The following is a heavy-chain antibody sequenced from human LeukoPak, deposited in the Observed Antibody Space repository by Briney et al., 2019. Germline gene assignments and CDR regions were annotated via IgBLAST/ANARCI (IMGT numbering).Heavy chain of an antibody. CDR2: IYYSGST. CDR3: ARSTYSSSSNVDFNY. J-gene: IGHJ4*02. CDR1: GGSISSYY. D-gene: IGHD6-6*01. V-gene: IGHV4-59*01. Sequence: SETLSLTCTVSGGSISSYYWSWIRQPPGKGLEWIGYIYYSGSTNYNPSLKSRVTISVDTSKNQFSLKLSSVTAADTAVYYCARSTYSSSSNVDFNYWGQGTLVTVSS.